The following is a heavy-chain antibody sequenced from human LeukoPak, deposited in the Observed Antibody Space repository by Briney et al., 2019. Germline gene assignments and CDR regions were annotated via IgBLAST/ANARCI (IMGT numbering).Heavy chain of an antibody. D-gene: IGHD3-10*01. V-gene: IGHV3-23*01. CDR2: ISGSGGST. Sequence: GGSLRLSCAASGFTFSSYAMSWVRPAPGKGLEWVSAISGSGGSTYYADSVKGRFTISRDNSKNTLYLQMNSLRAEDTAVYYCAKELWFGELPRGDAFDIWGQGTMVTVSS. CDR1: GFTFSSYA. CDR3: AKELWFGELPRGDAFDI. J-gene: IGHJ3*02.